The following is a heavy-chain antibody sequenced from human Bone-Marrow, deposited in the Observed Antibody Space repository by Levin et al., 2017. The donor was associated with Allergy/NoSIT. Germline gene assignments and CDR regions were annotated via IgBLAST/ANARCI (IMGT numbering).Heavy chain of an antibody. CDR1: GFSFSYYS. D-gene: IGHD3-16*01. Sequence: PGESLKISCAASGFSFSYYSMHWVRQAPDKGLEWVAMIWNDGSIKHYADSVRGRFTISRDNSKNTVYVQMDSLRDEDTAVYYCAREDVRRGIRSFDIWGQGTTVTVSS. V-gene: IGHV3-33*01. CDR2: IWNDGSIK. J-gene: IGHJ6*02. CDR3: AREDVRRGIRSFDI.